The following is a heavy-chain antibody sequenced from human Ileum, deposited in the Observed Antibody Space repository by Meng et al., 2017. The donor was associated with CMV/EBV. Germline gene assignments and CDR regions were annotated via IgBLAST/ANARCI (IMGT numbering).Heavy chain of an antibody. V-gene: IGHV4-59*01. D-gene: IGHD3-10*01. CDR1: GGSISSYY. J-gene: IGHJ4*02. CDR3: ARTGRFGSYYIDY. Sequence: QVELQESDPGLVKLSETLSLTCSVSGGSISSYYWSWIRQAPGKGLEWIGYVYSTGSTNYSPSLRSRVTISVDTSRNQFSLRLSSVTAADTAVYYCARTGRFGSYYIDYWGQGTLVTVSS. CDR2: VYSTGST.